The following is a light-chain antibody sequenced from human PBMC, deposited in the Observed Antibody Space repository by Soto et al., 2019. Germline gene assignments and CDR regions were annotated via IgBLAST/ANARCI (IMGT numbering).Light chain of an antibody. CDR2: DAS. J-gene: IGKJ4*01. Sequence: EIVLTQSPATLSLSPGERATLSCRASQSVSSYLAWYQQKPGQAPRLLISDASNRATGIPARFSGSGSGTDFTLTISSLEPEDFAVYYCHQYGISPFGGGTKVEIK. V-gene: IGKV3-11*01. CDR3: HQYGISP. CDR1: QSVSSY.